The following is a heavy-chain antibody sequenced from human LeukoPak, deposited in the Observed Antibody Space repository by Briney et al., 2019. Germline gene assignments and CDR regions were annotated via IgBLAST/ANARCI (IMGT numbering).Heavy chain of an antibody. CDR2: IYYSGST. Sequence: SETLSLTFTVSGGSISSYYWSWIRQPPGKGLEWIGYIYYSGSTNYNPSLKSRVTISVDTSKNQFSLKLSSVTAADTAVYYCARALVVRGPTDYWGQGTLVTVCS. CDR3: ARALVVRGPTDY. V-gene: IGHV4-59*08. D-gene: IGHD3-10*01. CDR1: GGSISSYY. J-gene: IGHJ4*02.